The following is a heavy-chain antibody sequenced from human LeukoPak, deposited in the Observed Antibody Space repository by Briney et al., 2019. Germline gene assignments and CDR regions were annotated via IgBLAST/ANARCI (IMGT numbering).Heavy chain of an antibody. CDR3: AKDRPNYYGSNGHYYRRDGDY. D-gene: IGHD3-22*01. CDR2: ITSSGDGT. Sequence: GGSLRLSCAASGFTFSIYAMSWVRQAPGKGLQWVSSITSSGDGTYYADSVKGRFTISRDNSEKMLYLQMHSLTVEDTAVYFGAKDRPNYYGSNGHYYRRDGDYWGQGTLVTVSS. J-gene: IGHJ4*02. V-gene: IGHV3-23*01. CDR1: GFTFSIYA.